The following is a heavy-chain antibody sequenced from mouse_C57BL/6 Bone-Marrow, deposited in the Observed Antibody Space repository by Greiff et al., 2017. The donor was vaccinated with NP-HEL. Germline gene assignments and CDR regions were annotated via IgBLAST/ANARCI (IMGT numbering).Heavy chain of an antibody. CDR2: ISYDGSN. Sequence: DVKLQESGPGLVKPSQSLSLTCSVTGYSITSGYYWNWIRQFPGNKLEWMGYISYDGSNNYNPSLKNRISITRDTSKNQFFLKLNSVTTEDTATYYCARGPLYYYGSRAWFAYWGQGTLVTVSA. D-gene: IGHD1-1*01. CDR1: GYSITSGYY. CDR3: ARGPLYYYGSRAWFAY. V-gene: IGHV3-6*01. J-gene: IGHJ3*01.